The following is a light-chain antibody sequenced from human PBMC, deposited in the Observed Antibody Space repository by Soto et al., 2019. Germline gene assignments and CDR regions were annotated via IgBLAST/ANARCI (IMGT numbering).Light chain of an antibody. Sequence: EIVLTQSPGTLSLSPGERATLSCRASQSVSSSYLAWYQQKPGQAPRLLIYGASSRATGIPDRFSGSGSGTDFTLTISRQEPEDVAVYFCQQYGSSPWTFGQGTKVQI. CDR2: GAS. CDR1: QSVSSSY. V-gene: IGKV3-20*01. CDR3: QQYGSSPWT. J-gene: IGKJ1*01.